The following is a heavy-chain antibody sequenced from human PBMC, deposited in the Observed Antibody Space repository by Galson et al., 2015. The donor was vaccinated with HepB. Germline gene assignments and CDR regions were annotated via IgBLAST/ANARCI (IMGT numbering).Heavy chain of an antibody. CDR2: IRSKANSYAT. CDR1: GFTFSGSA. CDR3: SLEVVAAAVDY. Sequence: SLRLSCAASGFTFSGSAMHWVRQASGKGLEWVGRIRSKANSYATAYAASVKGRFTISRDDSKNTAYLQMNSLKTEDTAVYYCSLEVVAAAVDYWGQGTLVTVSS. V-gene: IGHV3-73*01. J-gene: IGHJ4*02. D-gene: IGHD6-13*01.